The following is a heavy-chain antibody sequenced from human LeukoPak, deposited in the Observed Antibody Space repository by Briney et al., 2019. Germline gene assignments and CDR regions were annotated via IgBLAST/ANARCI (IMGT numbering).Heavy chain of an antibody. D-gene: IGHD2-8*01. CDR2: ISNSGGRT. CDR1: GFTFSSYA. CDR3: AKDLRPDGVDNFDH. J-gene: IGHJ4*02. Sequence: PGGSLRLSCAASGFTFSSYAMSWVRQAPGKGLEWVSSISNSGGRTFYTDSVKGRFTISRDNSKITLYLQMNSLRAEDTAVYYCAKDLRPDGVDNFDHWGQGILVTVSS. V-gene: IGHV3-23*01.